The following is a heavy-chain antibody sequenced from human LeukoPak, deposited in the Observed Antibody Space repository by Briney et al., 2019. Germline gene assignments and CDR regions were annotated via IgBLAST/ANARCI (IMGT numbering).Heavy chain of an antibody. Sequence: PGGSLRLSCTASGFTFGDYAMSWFRQAPGKGLEWVGFIRSKAYGGTTEYAASVKGRFTISRDDSKSIAYLQMNSLKTEDTAVYYCTRGADYGDYERVWFDPWGQGTLVTVSS. D-gene: IGHD4-17*01. CDR1: GFTFGDYA. CDR3: TRGADYGDYERVWFDP. CDR2: IRSKAYGGTT. J-gene: IGHJ5*02. V-gene: IGHV3-49*03.